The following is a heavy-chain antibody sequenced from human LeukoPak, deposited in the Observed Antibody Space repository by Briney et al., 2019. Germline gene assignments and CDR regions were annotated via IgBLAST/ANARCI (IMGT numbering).Heavy chain of an antibody. D-gene: IGHD1-1*01. CDR1: GYTFTSYG. J-gene: IGHJ4*02. Sequence: GASVKVSCKASGYTFTSYGINWVRQAPGQGLEWMGWINTNNVNRNYAQKLQGRVTMTTDTSTNTAYMELMRLTSDDTAVYYCARAGQLDYWGQGTLVTVSS. CDR2: INTNNVNR. CDR3: ARAGQLDY. V-gene: IGHV1-18*01.